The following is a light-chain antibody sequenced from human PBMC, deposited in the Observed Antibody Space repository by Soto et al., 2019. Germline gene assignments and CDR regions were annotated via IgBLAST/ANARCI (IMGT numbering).Light chain of an antibody. V-gene: IGKV3-11*01. CDR3: QQRSNWPPIT. CDR2: DAS. CDR1: QSVSSY. Sequence: EIVLTQSPATLSLSPGERATLSCRASQSVSSYLAWYQQKSGQAPRLLIYDASNRATGIPARFSGSGSGTDFTLTISSLEPEDFAVYYCQQRSNWPPITFGQGTKVDIK. J-gene: IGKJ1*01.